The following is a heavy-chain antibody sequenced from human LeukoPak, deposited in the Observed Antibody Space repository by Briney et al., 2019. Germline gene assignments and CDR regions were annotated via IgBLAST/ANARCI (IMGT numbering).Heavy chain of an antibody. Sequence: ASVKVSCKASGYTFTSYGISWVRQAPGQGLEWMGWISAYNGNTNYAQKFQGRVTMTRNTSISTAYMELSSLRSEDTAVYYCARGRSNYPMRRRPNFDYWGQGTLVTVSS. D-gene: IGHD4-11*01. J-gene: IGHJ4*02. CDR3: ARGRSNYPMRRRPNFDY. CDR2: ISAYNGNT. CDR1: GYTFTSYG. V-gene: IGHV1-18*01.